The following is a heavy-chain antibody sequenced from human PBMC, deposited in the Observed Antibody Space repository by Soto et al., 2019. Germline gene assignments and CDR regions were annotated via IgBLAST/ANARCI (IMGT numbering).Heavy chain of an antibody. CDR3: ARDVYCSSTSCFRGLNYFDY. D-gene: IGHD2-2*01. CDR1: GGSISSGDYY. J-gene: IGHJ4*02. V-gene: IGHV4-30-4*01. Sequence: PSETLSLTCTVSGGSISSGDYYWSWIRQPPGKGLEWIGYIYYSGSTYYNPSLKSRVTISVDTSKNQFSLKLSSVTAADTAVYYCARDVYCSSTSCFRGLNYFDYWGQGTLVTVS. CDR2: IYYSGST.